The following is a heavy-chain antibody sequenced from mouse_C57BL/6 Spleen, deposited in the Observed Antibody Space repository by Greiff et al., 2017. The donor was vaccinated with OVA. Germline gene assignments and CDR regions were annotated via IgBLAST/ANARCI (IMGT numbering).Heavy chain of an antibody. V-gene: IGHV5-6*01. CDR2: ISSGGSYT. D-gene: IGHD2-4*01. CDR3: ARQGGYDYDKGYFDY. Sequence: EVQLVESGGDLVKPGGSLKLSCAASGFTFSSYGMSWVRQTPDKRLEWVATISSGGSYTYYPDSVKGRFTISRDNAKNTLYLQMSSLKSEDTAMYYCARQGGYDYDKGYFDYWGQGTTLTVSS. CDR1: GFTFSSYG. J-gene: IGHJ2*01.